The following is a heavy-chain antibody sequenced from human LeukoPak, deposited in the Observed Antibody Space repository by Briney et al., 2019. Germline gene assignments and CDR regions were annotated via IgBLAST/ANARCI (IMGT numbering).Heavy chain of an antibody. D-gene: IGHD5-18*01. V-gene: IGHV3-30*01. CDR1: GFTFMNAG. CDR3: ASEDVDTGDF. Sequence: PGRSLRLSCAASGFTFMNAGIHWVRLAAGKGLEWVSFISHDGTNKYYSDSVDGRFTVSRLNSQNTVHLQMTDLRPDDTATYYCASEDVDTGDFWGQGTLVTVSS. J-gene: IGHJ4*02. CDR2: ISHDGTNK.